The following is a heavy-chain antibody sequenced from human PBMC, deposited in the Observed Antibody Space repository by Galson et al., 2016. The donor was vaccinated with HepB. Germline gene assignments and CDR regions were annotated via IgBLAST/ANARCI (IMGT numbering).Heavy chain of an antibody. CDR3: ARDSGVPGSDYYYYYGMVV. CDR1: GGTFSSYA. D-gene: IGHD2-2*01. V-gene: IGHV1-69*13. Sequence: SVKVSCKASGGTFSSYAISWVRQAPGHGLEWMGGIIPIFGTANYAQNFQGRVTITADESTSTAYMELSSLRSEDTALYYCARDSGVPGSDYYYYYGMVVWGQGTTVTVSS. J-gene: IGHJ6*02. CDR2: IIPIFGTA.